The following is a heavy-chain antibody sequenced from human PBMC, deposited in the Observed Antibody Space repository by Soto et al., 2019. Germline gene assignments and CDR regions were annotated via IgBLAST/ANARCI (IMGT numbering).Heavy chain of an antibody. CDR3: AHRQSGSFFRY. D-gene: IGHD1-26*01. V-gene: IGHV2-5*02. CDR1: GFSRRTSEVG. Sequence: GSTLVNPTQTLRLTCTFSGFSRRTSEVGVGWIRQPPGKALEWLGIIYWDGDRRYRSSLESRLTITRDASKNQVVLTMTNMDPVDTATYFCAHRQSGSFFRYWGQGALVTVSS. J-gene: IGHJ4*02. CDR2: IYWDGDR.